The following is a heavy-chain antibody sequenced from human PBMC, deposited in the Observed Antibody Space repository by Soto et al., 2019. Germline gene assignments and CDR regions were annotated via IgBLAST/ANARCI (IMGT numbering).Heavy chain of an antibody. CDR2: IIPIFGTA. Sequence: GASVKVSCKASGGTFSSYAISWVRQAPGQGLEWTGGIIPIFGTANYAQKFQGRVTITADESTSTAYMELSSLRSEDTAVYYCARVPPGGYCSGGSCYYYYGMDVWGQGTTVTVSS. CDR1: GGTFSSYA. D-gene: IGHD2-15*01. CDR3: ARVPPGGYCSGGSCYYYYGMDV. J-gene: IGHJ6*02. V-gene: IGHV1-69*13.